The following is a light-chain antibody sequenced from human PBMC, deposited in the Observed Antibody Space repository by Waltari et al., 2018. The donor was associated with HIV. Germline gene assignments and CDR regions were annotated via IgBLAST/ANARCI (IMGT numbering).Light chain of an antibody. J-gene: IGKJ2*02. CDR2: GAS. V-gene: IGKV3-20*01. CDR1: QAISSGY. CDR3: QQYGSSPCT. Sequence: SCRASQAISSGYLAWYQQIRGQAPRLLIFGASSRATGIPDRFSGSGSETVFTLTISSLEPEDFAMYYCQQYGSSPCTFGQGTRLEIK.